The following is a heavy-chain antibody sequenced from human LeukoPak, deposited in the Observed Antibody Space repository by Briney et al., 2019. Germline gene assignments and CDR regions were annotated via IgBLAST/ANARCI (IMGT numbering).Heavy chain of an antibody. V-gene: IGHV4-39*01. D-gene: IGHD3-10*01. CDR1: GGSISSSSYY. CDR2: IYYSGST. Sequence: SETLSLTCTVSGGSISSSSYYWGWIRQPPGKGLEWIGSIYYSGSTYYNPSLKSRVTISVDTSKNQFSLKLSSVTAADTAVYYCARQKPMVRGVKWFDPWGQGTLVTVSS. CDR3: ARQKPMVRGVKWFDP. J-gene: IGHJ5*02.